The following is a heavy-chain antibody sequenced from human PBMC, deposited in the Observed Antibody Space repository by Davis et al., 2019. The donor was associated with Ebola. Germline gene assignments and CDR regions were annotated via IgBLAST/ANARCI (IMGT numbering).Heavy chain of an antibody. CDR2: INHSGST. CDR1: GFNFGEYA. J-gene: IGHJ4*02. CDR3: ARGFKRWLQYYGY. D-gene: IGHD5-24*01. V-gene: IGHV4-34*01. Sequence: GSLRLSCTASGFNFGEYALTWVRQTPRKGLEWIGEINHSGSTNYNPSLKSRVTISVDTSKNQFSLKLSSVTAADTAVYYCARGFKRWLQYYGYWGQGTLVTVSS.